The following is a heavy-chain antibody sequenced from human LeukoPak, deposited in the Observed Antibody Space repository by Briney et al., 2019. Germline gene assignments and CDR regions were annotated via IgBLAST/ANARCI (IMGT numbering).Heavy chain of an antibody. V-gene: IGHV1-46*01. D-gene: IGHD1-26*01. Sequence: APVKVSCKASGYTFTSYYMHWVRQAPGQGLEWMGIINPSGGSTSYAQKFQGRVTMTRDTSTSTVYMELSSLRSEDTAVYYCARLPRVGAAHDYWGQGTLVTVSS. CDR1: GYTFTSYY. CDR3: ARLPRVGAAHDY. CDR2: INPSGGST. J-gene: IGHJ4*02.